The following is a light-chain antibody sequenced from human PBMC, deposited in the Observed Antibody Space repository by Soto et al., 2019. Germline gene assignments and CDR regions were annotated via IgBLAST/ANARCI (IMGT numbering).Light chain of an antibody. V-gene: IGKV3-11*01. CDR3: QQRSNWPRT. CDR2: DVS. CDR1: QNISNY. Sequence: VMTQSPANLSVSPGERATLSCRASQNISNYLIWYQQKPGQAPRLLIYDVSNRATGIPARFSGSGSGTDFTLTISSLEPEEFAVYYCQQRSNWPRTVGQGTKVAIK. J-gene: IGKJ1*01.